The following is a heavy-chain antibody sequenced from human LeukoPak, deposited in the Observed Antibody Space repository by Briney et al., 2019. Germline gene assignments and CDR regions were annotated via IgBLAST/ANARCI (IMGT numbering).Heavy chain of an antibody. CDR2: INPSGGST. V-gene: IGHV1-46*01. J-gene: IGHJ6*02. D-gene: IGHD2-2*01. CDR3: ARGHQYQLMDSYYGMDV. CDR1: GYTFTGYY. Sequence: GASVKVSCKASGYTFTGYYMHWVRQAPGQGLEWMGIINPSGGSTSYAQKFQGRVTMTRDTSTSTVYMELSSLRSEDTAVYYCARGHQYQLMDSYYGMDVWGQGTTVTVSS.